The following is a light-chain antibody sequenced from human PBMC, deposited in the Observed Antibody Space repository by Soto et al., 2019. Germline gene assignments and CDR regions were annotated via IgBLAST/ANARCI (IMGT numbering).Light chain of an antibody. CDR2: EVS. CDR3: CSYAGSSTFRV. Sequence: QSALTQPASVSGSPGQSITISCTGTSSDVGSYNPVSWYQQHPGKAPKLMIYEVSKRPSGVSNRFSGSKSGNTASLTISGLQAEDEADYYCCSYAGSSTFRVFGGGTKLTVL. J-gene: IGLJ2*01. V-gene: IGLV2-23*02. CDR1: SSDVGSYNP.